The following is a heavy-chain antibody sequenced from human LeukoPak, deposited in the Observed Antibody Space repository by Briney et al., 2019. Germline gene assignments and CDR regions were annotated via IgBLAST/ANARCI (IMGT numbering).Heavy chain of an antibody. CDR3: ARVIVVVPAAYLLYSSSRRNWFDP. CDR1: GGSFRGYY. J-gene: IGHJ5*02. D-gene: IGHD2-2*01. V-gene: IGHV4-34*01. Sequence: PSETLSLTCAVYGGSFRGYYWSWIRQPPGKGLEWIGEINHSGSTNYNPSLKSRVTISVDTSKNQFSLKLSSVTAADTAVYYCARVIVVVPAAYLLYSSSRRNWFDPWGQGTLVTVSS. CDR2: INHSGST.